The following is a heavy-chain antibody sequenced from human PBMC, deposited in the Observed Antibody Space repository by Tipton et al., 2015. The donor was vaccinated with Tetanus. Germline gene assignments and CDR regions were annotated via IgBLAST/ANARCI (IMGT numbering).Heavy chain of an antibody. J-gene: IGHJ6*02. CDR3: VAMVTASHYYGMDV. CDR1: GGSISSYY. V-gene: IGHV4-59*01. D-gene: IGHD5-18*01. CDR2: ISYSGST. Sequence: TLSLTCTVSGGSISSYYWSWIRQPPGKGLEWIGFISYSGSTNYSPSLKSRVTISVDTSKNHFSLNLTSVTAADTAVYYCVAMVTASHYYGMDVWGQGTTVTVSS.